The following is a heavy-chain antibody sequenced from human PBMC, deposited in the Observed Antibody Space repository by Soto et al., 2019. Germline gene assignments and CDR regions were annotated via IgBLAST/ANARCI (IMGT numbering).Heavy chain of an antibody. CDR2: IIPIFGTA. V-gene: IGHV1-69*13. CDR3: ARDSSSWYPIDY. J-gene: IGHJ4*02. D-gene: IGHD6-13*01. Sequence: SVKVSCKASGGTFSSYAISWVRQAPGQGLEWMGGIIPIFGTANYAQKFQGRVTITADESTSTAYMELSSLRSEDTAVYYCARDSSSWYPIDYWGQGTLVTVSS. CDR1: GGTFSSYA.